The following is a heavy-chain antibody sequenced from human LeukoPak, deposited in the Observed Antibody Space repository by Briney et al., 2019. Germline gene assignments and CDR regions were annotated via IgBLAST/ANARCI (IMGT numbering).Heavy chain of an antibody. CDR1: GYRFTNSW. V-gene: IGHV5-51*01. CDR2: IYPGDSDT. Sequence: GESLKISCKGSGYRFTNSWIGWVRQMPGKGLEWMGIIYPGDSDTRYSPSFQGQVIISADKSISTAYLQWSSLKASDTAMYYCARQADWQWPYYFDYWGQGTLVAVSS. CDR3: ARQADWQWPYYFDY. J-gene: IGHJ4*02. D-gene: IGHD6-19*01.